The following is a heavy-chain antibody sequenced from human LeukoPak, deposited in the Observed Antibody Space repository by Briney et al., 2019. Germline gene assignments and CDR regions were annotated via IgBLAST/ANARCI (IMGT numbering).Heavy chain of an antibody. D-gene: IGHD3-9*01. CDR3: AGVLDYDILTGYLA. V-gene: IGHV4-59*01. J-gene: IGHJ5*02. CDR1: GGSISSYY. CDR2: IYYSGST. Sequence: PSETLSLTCTVSGGSISSYYWSWIRQPPGKGLEWIGYIYYSGSTNYNPSLKSRVTISADTSKNQFSLKLSSVTAADTAVYYCAGVLDYDILTGYLAWGQGTLVTVSS.